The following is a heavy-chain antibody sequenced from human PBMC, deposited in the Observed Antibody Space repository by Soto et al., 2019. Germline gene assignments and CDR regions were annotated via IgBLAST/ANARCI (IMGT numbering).Heavy chain of an antibody. CDR2: ISAYNGNT. Sequence: ASVKVSCKASGYTFTSYGISWVRQAPGQGLEWMGWISAYNGNTNYAQKLQGRVTMTTDTSTSTAYMELRSLRSDDTAVYYCARDCSGGSCYVGYFDYWAQGTLVPVSS. D-gene: IGHD2-15*01. J-gene: IGHJ4*02. CDR1: GYTFTSYG. CDR3: ARDCSGGSCYVGYFDY. V-gene: IGHV1-18*01.